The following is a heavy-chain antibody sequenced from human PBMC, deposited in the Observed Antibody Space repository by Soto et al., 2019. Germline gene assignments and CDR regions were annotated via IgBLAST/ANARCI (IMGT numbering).Heavy chain of an antibody. CDR2: IYYSGST. Sequence: PSETLSLTCTVSGGSISSYYWSWIRQPPGKGLEWIGYIYYSGSTNYNPSLKSRVTISVDTSKNQFSLKLSSVTAADTAVYYCARIWWGCYHPDARKTKNYYYYYMDVWGKGTTVTVSS. J-gene: IGHJ6*03. CDR1: GGSISSYY. CDR3: ARIWWGCYHPDARKTKNYYYYYMDV. V-gene: IGHV4-59*01. D-gene: IGHD3-3*01.